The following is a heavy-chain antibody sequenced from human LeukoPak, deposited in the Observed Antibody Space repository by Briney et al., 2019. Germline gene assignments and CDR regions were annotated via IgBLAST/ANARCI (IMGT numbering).Heavy chain of an antibody. V-gene: IGHV4-38-2*02. D-gene: IGHD3-9*01. CDR2: IYHSGST. CDR3: ASAYYDILTGYFPY. J-gene: IGHJ4*02. CDR1: GYSISSGYY. Sequence: PSETLSLTCTVSGYSISSGYYWGWIRQPPGKGLEWIGSIYHSGSTYYNPSLKSRVTFSVDTSKNQFSLKLSSVTAADTAVYYCASAYYDILTGYFPYWGQGTLVTVSS.